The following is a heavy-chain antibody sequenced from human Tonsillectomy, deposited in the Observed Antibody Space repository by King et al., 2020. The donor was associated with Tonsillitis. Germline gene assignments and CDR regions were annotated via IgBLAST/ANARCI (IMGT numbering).Heavy chain of an antibody. CDR1: GGSISSGSYY. V-gene: IGHV4-39*01. D-gene: IGHD2-21*02. CDR3: ARHHRGEVTSLGFFDI. Sequence: QLQESGPGLVKPSETLSLTCTVSGGSISSGSYYWGWIRQPPGKGLEWLGSIYYRGGTYYNPSLKSRVTMSVDTSMNQFSLELTSVTAADTAVYYCARHHRGEVTSLGFFDIWGQGTMVPVSS. J-gene: IGHJ3*02. CDR2: IYYRGGT.